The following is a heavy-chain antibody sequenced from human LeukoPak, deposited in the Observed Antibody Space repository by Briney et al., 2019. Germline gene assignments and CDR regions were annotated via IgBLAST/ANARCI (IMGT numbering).Heavy chain of an antibody. V-gene: IGHV3-53*01. D-gene: IGHD6-19*01. CDR1: GFTVSSNY. Sequence: GGSLRLSCAASGFTVSSNYMSWVRQAPGKGLEWVSVIYSGVSTYYADSVKGRFTISRDNSKNTLYLQMNSLRAEDTAVYYCARDAYSSGYKSDYWGQGTLVTVSS. CDR3: ARDAYSSGYKSDY. J-gene: IGHJ4*02. CDR2: IYSGVST.